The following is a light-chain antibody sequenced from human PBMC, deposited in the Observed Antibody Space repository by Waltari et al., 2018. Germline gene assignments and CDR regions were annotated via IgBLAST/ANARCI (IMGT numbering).Light chain of an antibody. CDR3: QSYDNTLSDVL. J-gene: IGLJ2*01. CDR1: RSNIGAGYD. Sequence: QSVLTQPPSVSGAPGQRVTISCTGSRSNIGAGYDVPWYQHIPGTAPKLLIYGNGNRPSGVPDRFSGSRSGTSASLAITGLQAEDEADYYCQSYDNTLSDVLFGGGTKLTVL. V-gene: IGLV1-40*01. CDR2: GNG.